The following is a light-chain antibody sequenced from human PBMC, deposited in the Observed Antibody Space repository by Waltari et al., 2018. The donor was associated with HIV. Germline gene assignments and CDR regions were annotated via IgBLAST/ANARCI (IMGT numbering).Light chain of an antibody. CDR3: CSYAGSYKYT. J-gene: IGLJ1*01. Sequence: QSALTQPRSVSGSPGQSVTISCTGTSSDVGGYSYVSWYQQHPAKAPKVLIYEVTKRPSGEPERFSGSKSGNTASLTISGLQAEDEADYYCCSYAGSYKYTLGSGTKVTVL. CDR2: EVT. CDR1: SSDVGGYSY. V-gene: IGLV2-11*01.